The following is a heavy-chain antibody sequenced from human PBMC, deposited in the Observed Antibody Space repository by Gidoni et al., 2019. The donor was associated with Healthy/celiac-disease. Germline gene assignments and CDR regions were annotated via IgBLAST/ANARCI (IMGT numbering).Heavy chain of an antibody. CDR2: ISYDGSNK. CDR1: GVTFSSYA. D-gene: IGHD5-12*01. Sequence: QVQLVESGGGVVQTGRSLRLSCAASGVTFSSYAMHWVRQAPGKGLEWVAVISYDGSNKYYADSVKGRFTISRDNSKNTLYLQMNSLRAEDTAVYYCAREGEMATIYSFDYWGQGTLVTVSS. CDR3: AREGEMATIYSFDY. J-gene: IGHJ4*02. V-gene: IGHV3-30-3*01.